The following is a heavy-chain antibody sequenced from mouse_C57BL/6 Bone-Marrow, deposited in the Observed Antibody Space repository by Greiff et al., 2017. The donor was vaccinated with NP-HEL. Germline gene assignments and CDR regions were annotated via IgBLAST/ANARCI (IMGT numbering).Heavy chain of an antibody. J-gene: IGHJ3*01. CDR1: GFTFSSYA. Sequence: EVKLVESGGGLVKPGGSLKLSCAASGFTFSSYAMSWVRQTPEKRLEWVATISDGGSYTYYPDNVKGRFTISRDNAKNNLYLQMSHRKSEDTAMYYCARDDKDRFAYWGQGTLVTVSA. V-gene: IGHV5-4*01. CDR3: ARDDKDRFAY. D-gene: IGHD1-3*01. CDR2: ISDGGSYT.